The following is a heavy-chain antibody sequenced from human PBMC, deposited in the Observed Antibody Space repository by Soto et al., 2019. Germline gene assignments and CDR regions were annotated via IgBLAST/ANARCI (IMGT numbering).Heavy chain of an antibody. CDR2: IYHSGNT. CDR3: ARIPSP. Sequence: SETLSLTCTVSGGSISSGGYSWSWIRQPPGKGLEWIGYIYHSGNTYYNPSLKSRVTISVDRSKNQFSLKLSSVTAADTAVYYCARIPSPWGQGTLVTVSS. J-gene: IGHJ5*02. D-gene: IGHD2-21*01. CDR1: GGSISSGGYS. V-gene: IGHV4-30-2*01.